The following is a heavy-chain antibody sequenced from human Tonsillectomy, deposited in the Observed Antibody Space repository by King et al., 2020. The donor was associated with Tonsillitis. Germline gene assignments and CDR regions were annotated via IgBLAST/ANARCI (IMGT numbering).Heavy chain of an antibody. CDR2: IDWDDDK. J-gene: IGHJ4*02. CDR1: GFSLSTSRMC. Sequence: TLKESGPALVKPTQTLTLTCTFSGFSLSTSRMCVSWIRQPPGKALEWLARIDWDDDKYYSTSLKTRLTISKDTSKNQVVLTMTNMDPVDTATYYCAREYSSSWYGGYYFDYWGQGTLVTVSS. CDR3: AREYSSSWYGGYYFDY. D-gene: IGHD6-13*01. V-gene: IGHV2-70*11.